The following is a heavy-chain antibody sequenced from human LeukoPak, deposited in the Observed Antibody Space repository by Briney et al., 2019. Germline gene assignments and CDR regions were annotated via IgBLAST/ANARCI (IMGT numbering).Heavy chain of an antibody. CDR1: GFTFSSYG. V-gene: IGHV3-30*02. CDR2: IRYDGSNK. J-gene: IGHJ5*02. D-gene: IGHD6-6*01. CDR3: ARDLTDDYGSSAGHGS. Sequence: PGGSLRLSCAASGFTFSSYGMHWVRQAPGKGLEWVAFIRYDGSNKYYADSVKGRFTISRDNSKNTLYLQMNTLRAEDTAMYYCARDLTDDYGSSAGHGSWGQGTLVTVSS.